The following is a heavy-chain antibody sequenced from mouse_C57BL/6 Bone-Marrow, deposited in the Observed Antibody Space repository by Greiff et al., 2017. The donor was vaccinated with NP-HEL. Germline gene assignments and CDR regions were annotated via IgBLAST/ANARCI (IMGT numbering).Heavy chain of an antibody. CDR3: ASHTYGFAY. D-gene: IGHD1-1*01. CDR2: ISNGGGST. CDR1: GFTFSDYY. J-gene: IGHJ3*01. Sequence: EVKLMKSGGGLVQPGGSLKLSCAASGFTFSDYYMYWVRQTPEKRLEWVAYISNGGGSTYYPDTVKGRFTISRDNAKNTLYLQMSRLKSEDTAMYYCASHTYGFAYWGQGTLVTVSA. V-gene: IGHV5-12*01.